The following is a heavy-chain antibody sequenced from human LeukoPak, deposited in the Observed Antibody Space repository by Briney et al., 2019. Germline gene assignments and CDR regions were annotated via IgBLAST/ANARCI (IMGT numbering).Heavy chain of an antibody. Sequence: GGSLRLSCAASGFTFSTYGMHWVRQAPGKGLEWVAVIWYDGSNKYYADSVKGRFTLSRDNSNNTVYLQMNSLAAEDTAGYYGARDRRYDYYMDVWGKGTTVTVSS. J-gene: IGHJ6*03. V-gene: IGHV3-33*01. CDR3: ARDRRYDYYMDV. D-gene: IGHD2-15*01. CDR1: GFTFSTYG. CDR2: IWYDGSNK.